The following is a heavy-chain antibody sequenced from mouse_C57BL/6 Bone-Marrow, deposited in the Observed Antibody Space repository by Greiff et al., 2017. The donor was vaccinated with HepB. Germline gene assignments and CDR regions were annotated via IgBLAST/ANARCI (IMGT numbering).Heavy chain of an antibody. CDR1: GFTFSDYY. Sequence: EVKVVESEGGLVQPGSSMKLSCTASGFTFSDYYMAWVRQVPEKGLEWVANINYDGSSTYYLDSLKSRFIISRDNAKNILYLQMSSLKSEDTATYYCARGGGRGWFAYWGQGTLVTVSA. CDR2: INYDGSST. CDR3: ARGGGRGWFAY. J-gene: IGHJ3*01. D-gene: IGHD1-1*02. V-gene: IGHV5-16*01.